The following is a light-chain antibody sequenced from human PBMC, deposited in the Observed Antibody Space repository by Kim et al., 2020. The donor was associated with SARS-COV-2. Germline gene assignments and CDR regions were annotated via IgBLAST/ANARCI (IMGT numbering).Light chain of an antibody. V-gene: IGLV3-21*04. CDR3: QVWDSSSDHRV. J-gene: IGLJ3*02. CDR2: YDS. CDR1: NSGSKS. Sequence: APGKTARITCGGNNSGSKSEHWYQQKPGQAPVLVIYYDSDRPSGIPERFSGSNSGNTATLTISRVEAGDEADYYCQVWDSSSDHRVFGGGTKVTVL.